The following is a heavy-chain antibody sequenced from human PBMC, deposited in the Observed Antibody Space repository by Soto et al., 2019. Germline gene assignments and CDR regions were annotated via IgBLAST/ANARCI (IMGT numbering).Heavy chain of an antibody. J-gene: IGHJ4*02. CDR1: GFTFSSYW. Sequence: GGSLRLSCAASGFTFSSYWMHWVRQAPGKGLVWVSRINSDGSSTSYADSVKGRFTISRDNAKNTLYLQMSSLRAEDSAVYYCARFTAARYYFDYWGQGTLVTVSS. V-gene: IGHV3-74*01. CDR2: INSDGSST. CDR3: ARFTAARYYFDY. D-gene: IGHD6-13*01.